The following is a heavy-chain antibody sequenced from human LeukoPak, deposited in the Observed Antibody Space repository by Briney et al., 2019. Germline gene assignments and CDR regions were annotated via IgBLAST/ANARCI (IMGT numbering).Heavy chain of an antibody. D-gene: IGHD3-9*01. CDR2: INSDGSST. V-gene: IGHV3-74*01. CDR1: GFTFSSYW. Sequence: GGSLRLSCAASGFTFSSYWKHWVRQAPGKELVWVSRINSDGSSTSYADSVKGRFTISRDNAKNTLYLQMNSLRAEDTAVYYCARGLRYFDWLGGGDYWGQGTLVTVSS. CDR3: ARGLRYFDWLGGGDY. J-gene: IGHJ4*02.